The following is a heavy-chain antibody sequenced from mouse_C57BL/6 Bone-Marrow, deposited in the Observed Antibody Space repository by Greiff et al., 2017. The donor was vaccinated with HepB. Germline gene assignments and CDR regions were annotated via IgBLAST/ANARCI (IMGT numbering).Heavy chain of an antibody. CDR3: ARRGLLRFYAMDY. D-gene: IGHD1-1*01. CDR2: IDPSDSYT. V-gene: IGHV1-50*01. J-gene: IGHJ4*01. CDR1: GYTFTSYW. Sequence: VQLQQPGAELVKPGASVKLSCKASGYTFTSYWMQWVKQRPGQGLEWIGEIDPSDSYTNYNQKFKGKATLTVDTSSSTAYMQLSSLTSEDSAVYYCARRGLLRFYAMDYWGQGTSVTVSS.